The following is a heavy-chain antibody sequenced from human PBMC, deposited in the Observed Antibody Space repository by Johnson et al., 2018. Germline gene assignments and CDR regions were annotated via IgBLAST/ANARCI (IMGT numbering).Heavy chain of an antibody. Sequence: VQLQESGGGLVQPGGSLKLSCAASGFTFSGSALHWVRQASGKGLEWVGRIRSKANNYATAYAASVKGRFTISRDDSKNTAYLQMNSLKTEDTAVYYCTRRIVWGQGNTVTVSS. CDR1: GFTFSGSA. V-gene: IGHV3-73*02. CDR3: TRRIV. J-gene: IGHJ6*02. CDR2: IRSKANNYAT. D-gene: IGHD2-21*01.